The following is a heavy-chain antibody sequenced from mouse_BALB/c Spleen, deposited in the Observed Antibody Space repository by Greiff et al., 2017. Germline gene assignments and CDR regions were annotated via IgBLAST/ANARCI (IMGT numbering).Heavy chain of an antibody. J-gene: IGHJ2*01. CDR3: AREYYGSSYYFDC. Sequence: EVQVVESGGGLVQPGGSLRLSCATSGFTFTDYYMSWVRQPPGKALEWLGFIRNKANGYTTEYSASVKGRFTISRDNSQSILYLQMNTLRAEDSATYYCAREYYGSSYYFDCWGQGTTLTVSS. CDR2: IRNKANGYTT. V-gene: IGHV7-3*02. D-gene: IGHD1-1*01. CDR1: GFTFTDYY.